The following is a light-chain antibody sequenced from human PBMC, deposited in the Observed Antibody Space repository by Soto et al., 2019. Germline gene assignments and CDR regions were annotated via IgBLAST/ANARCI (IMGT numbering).Light chain of an antibody. CDR2: AAS. V-gene: IGKV3-20*01. Sequence: EIVLTQSPGTLSLSPGERATLSCRASQSVYNSYLAWYQQKPGQTPRLLIYAASNRATGVPDRFSGSGSGTDFTLTISRLEPEDFAVYYCQQYGSPPHTFGQGTKVEI. CDR1: QSVYNSY. J-gene: IGKJ2*01. CDR3: QQYGSPPHT.